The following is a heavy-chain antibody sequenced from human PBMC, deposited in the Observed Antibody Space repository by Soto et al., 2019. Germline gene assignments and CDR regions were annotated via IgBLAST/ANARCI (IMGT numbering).Heavy chain of an antibody. D-gene: IGHD2-2*01. V-gene: IGHV1-69*13. CDR3: ASSYCSSTSCRLFYYYYGMDV. CDR1: GGTFSSYA. J-gene: IGHJ6*02. Sequence: SVKVSCKASGGTFSSYAISWVRQAPGQGLEWMGGTIPIFGTANYAQKFQGRVTITADESTSTAYMELSSLRSEDTAVYYCASSYCSSTSCRLFYYYYGMDVWGQGTTVTVSS. CDR2: TIPIFGTA.